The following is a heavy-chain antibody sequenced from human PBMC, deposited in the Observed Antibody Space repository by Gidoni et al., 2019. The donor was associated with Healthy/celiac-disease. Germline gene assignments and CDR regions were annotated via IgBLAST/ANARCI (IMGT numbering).Heavy chain of an antibody. CDR3: AKDMEAEQTPSCSYGMDV. V-gene: IGHV3-43*01. CDR1: GFTFDDYP. D-gene: IGHD1-1*01. CDR2: ISWDGGST. Sequence: EVQLVESGGVVVQPGGSLRLSCAASGFTFDDYPMHWVRQAPGKGLEWVSLISWDGGSTYYADSVKGRFTIYRDNSKNSLYLQMNSLRTEDTALYYGAKDMEAEQTPSCSYGMDVWGQGTTVTVSS. J-gene: IGHJ6*02.